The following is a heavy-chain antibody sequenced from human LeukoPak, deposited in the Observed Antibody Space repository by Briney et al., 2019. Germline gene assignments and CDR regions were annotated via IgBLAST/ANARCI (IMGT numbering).Heavy chain of an antibody. J-gene: IGHJ3*02. CDR1: GDSISSGNYY. CDR2: IFYTGST. V-gene: IGHV4-30-4*01. D-gene: IGHD1-26*01. CDR3: AGATTHDAFDI. Sequence: SETLSLTCTVSGDSISSGNYYWSWIRQPPGKGLEWIGSIFYTGSTYYNPSLKSRVTISVDTSKNQFSLKLSSVTAADTAVYYCAGATTHDAFDIWGQGTMVTVSS.